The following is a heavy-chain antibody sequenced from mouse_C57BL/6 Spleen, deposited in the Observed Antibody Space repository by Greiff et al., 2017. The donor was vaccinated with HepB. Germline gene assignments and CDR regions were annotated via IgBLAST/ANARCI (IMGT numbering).Heavy chain of an antibody. J-gene: IGHJ3*01. CDR3: ARWSYDYGAY. CDR1: GYSFTGYY. Sequence: EVKLMESGPELVKPGASVKISCKASGYSFTGYYMNWVKQSPEKSLEWIGEINPSTGGTTYNQKFKAKATLTVDKSSSTAYMQLKSLTSEDSAVYYCARWSYDYGAYWGQGTLVTVSA. CDR2: INPSTGGT. V-gene: IGHV1-42*01. D-gene: IGHD2-4*01.